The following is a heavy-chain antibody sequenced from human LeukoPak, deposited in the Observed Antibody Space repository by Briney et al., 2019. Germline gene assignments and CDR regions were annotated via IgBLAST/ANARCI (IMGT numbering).Heavy chain of an antibody. J-gene: IGHJ4*02. CDR3: ARDPMVRGAIVVTCLDC. CDR1: GFTFSAYA. Sequence: GGSLRLSCAASGFTFSAYAVHWVRQAPGKGLEWVSVISYDGTNKYYADSVKGRFTISRDNSKNTLYLQMNSLRAEDTAVYYCARDPMVRGAIVVTCLDCWGQGTLVTVSS. D-gene: IGHD3-10*01. CDR2: ISYDGTNK. V-gene: IGHV3-30-3*01.